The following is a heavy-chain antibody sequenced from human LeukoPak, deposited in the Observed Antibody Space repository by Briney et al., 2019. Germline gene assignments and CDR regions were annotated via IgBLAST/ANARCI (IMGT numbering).Heavy chain of an antibody. J-gene: IGHJ4*02. CDR1: GGSISSGSYY. D-gene: IGHD2-15*01. Sequence: SETLSLTCTVSGGSISSGSYYWCWIRQPAGKGLEWIGRIYTSGSTNYNPSLKSRVTISVDTSKNQFSLKLSSVTAADTAVYYCARVYCSGGSCYFDYWGQGTLVTVSS. V-gene: IGHV4-61*02. CDR2: IYTSGST. CDR3: ARVYCSGGSCYFDY.